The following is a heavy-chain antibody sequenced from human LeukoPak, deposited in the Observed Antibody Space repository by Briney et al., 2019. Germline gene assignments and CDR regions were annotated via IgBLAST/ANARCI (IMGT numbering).Heavy chain of an antibody. D-gene: IGHD2-2*03. CDR3: ARVDGVVVPAAIEGDY. CDR1: GYTFTSYG. Sequence: GASVKVSCKASGYTFTSYGISWVRQAAGQGLEWMGWISAYNGNTNYAQKLQGRVTMTTDTSTSTAYMELRSLRSDDTAVYYCARVDGVVVPAAIEGDYWGQGTLVTVSS. J-gene: IGHJ4*02. CDR2: ISAYNGNT. V-gene: IGHV1-18*01.